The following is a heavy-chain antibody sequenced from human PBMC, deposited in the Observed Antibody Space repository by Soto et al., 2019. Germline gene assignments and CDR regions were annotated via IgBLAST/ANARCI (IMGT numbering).Heavy chain of an antibody. V-gene: IGHV3-9*01. D-gene: IGHD6-19*01. CDR1: GFRFDEYG. CDR2: ITWTSHDV. CDR3: TTEVDPNGAVAGVSVFGV. Sequence: EAQLVESGGGLAQPGTSLRLSCAASGFRFDEYGMHWVRQAPGKGLEWVSGITWTSHDVGYADSVKGRFTVSRDNAKNFLYLEIKSLRPEDTASYYCTTEVDPNGAVAGVSVFGVWGRGTLVTVSS. J-gene: IGHJ3*01.